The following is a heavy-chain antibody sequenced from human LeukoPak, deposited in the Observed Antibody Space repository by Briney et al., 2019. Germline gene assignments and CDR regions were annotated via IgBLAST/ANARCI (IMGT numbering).Heavy chain of an antibody. CDR2: ISSSGSTI. Sequence: GGSLTLSCAASGFTFSDYYMSWIRQAPGKGLEWVSYISSSGSTIYYADSVKGRFTISRDNAKNSLYLQMNSLRAEDTAVYYCARDFRRLQVIYYFDYWGQGTLVTVSS. J-gene: IGHJ4*02. D-gene: IGHD5-24*01. CDR3: ARDFRRLQVIYYFDY. CDR1: GFTFSDYY. V-gene: IGHV3-11*04.